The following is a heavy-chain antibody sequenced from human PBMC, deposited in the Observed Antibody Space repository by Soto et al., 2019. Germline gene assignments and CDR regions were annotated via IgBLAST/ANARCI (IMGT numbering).Heavy chain of an antibody. D-gene: IGHD2-2*01. J-gene: IGHJ4*02. CDR2: IIPLLGTT. CDR1: GNTFSSYS. CDR3: ARGYQPMLPFDF. V-gene: IGHV1-69*13. Sequence: GXSVKVSFKASGNTFSSYSFTWVRQAPGKGFELLGGIIPLLGTTDYAQKFQGRVNITADESTTTVYMDLSGLTSEDTAMYYCARGYQPMLPFDFWGQGTLVTVSS.